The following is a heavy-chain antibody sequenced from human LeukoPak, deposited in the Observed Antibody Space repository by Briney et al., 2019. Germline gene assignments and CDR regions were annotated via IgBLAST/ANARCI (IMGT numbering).Heavy chain of an antibody. J-gene: IGHJ4*02. CDR3: ARGSPYYYDSSGLLYYFDY. V-gene: IGHV1-18*01. CDR1: GYTFTIYG. D-gene: IGHD3-22*01. CDR2: ISAYNGNT. Sequence: GASVKVSCKASGYTFTIYGISWVRQAPGQGLEWMGWISAYNGNTNYAQKLQGRVTVTTDTSTSTAYMELRSLRSDDTAVYYCARGSPYYYDSSGLLYYFDYWGQGTLVTVSS.